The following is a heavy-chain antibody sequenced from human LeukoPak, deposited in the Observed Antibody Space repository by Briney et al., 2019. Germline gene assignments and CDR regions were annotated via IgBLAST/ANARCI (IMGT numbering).Heavy chain of an antibody. Sequence: GASVKVSCKASGYTFTSYAMHWVRQAPGQRLEWMGWINAGNGNTKYSQKFQGRVTITRDTSASTAYMELSSLRSEDTAVYYCARDLDYGGYRYFDYWGQGTLVTVSS. D-gene: IGHD4-17*01. CDR2: INAGNGNT. V-gene: IGHV1-3*01. J-gene: IGHJ4*02. CDR1: GYTFTSYA. CDR3: ARDLDYGGYRYFDY.